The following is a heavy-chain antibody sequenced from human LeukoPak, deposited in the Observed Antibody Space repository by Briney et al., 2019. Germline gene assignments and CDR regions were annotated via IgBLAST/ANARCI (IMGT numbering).Heavy chain of an antibody. Sequence: GGSLRLSCAVSGFTFSSHWMSWVRQAPGKGLEWVANIKQDGSDKYYVDSVKGRFTISRDNAKNSLYLQMDSLRAEHTAVYYWARDPQWGLTEPYSLDYWGQGTLVSVSS. CDR2: IKQDGSDK. V-gene: IGHV3-7*01. CDR3: ARDPQWGLTEPYSLDY. CDR1: GFTFSSHW. D-gene: IGHD1-26*01. J-gene: IGHJ4*02.